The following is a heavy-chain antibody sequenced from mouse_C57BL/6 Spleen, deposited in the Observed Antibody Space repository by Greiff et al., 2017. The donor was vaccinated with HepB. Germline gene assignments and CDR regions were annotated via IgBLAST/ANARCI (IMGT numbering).Heavy chain of an antibody. Sequence: VQGVESGAELARPGASVKMSCKASGYTFTSYTMHWVKQRPGQGLEWIGYINPSSGYTKYNQKFKDKATLTADKSSSTAYMQLSSLTSEDSAVYYCARLIAQAYFDYWGQGTTLTVSS. CDR1: GYTFTSYT. D-gene: IGHD3-2*02. CDR2: INPSSGYT. CDR3: ARLIAQAYFDY. J-gene: IGHJ2*01. V-gene: IGHV1-4*01.